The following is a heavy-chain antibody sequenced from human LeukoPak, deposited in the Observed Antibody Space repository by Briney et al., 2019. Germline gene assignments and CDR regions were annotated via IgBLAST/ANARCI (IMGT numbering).Heavy chain of an antibody. V-gene: IGHV4-59*08. CDR2: IHYNGYT. Sequence: SETLSLTCTVSGGSISSYYWSWIRQPPGKGLEWIAYIHYNGYTNYNPSLKSRVTISVDTSKDQFSLKLSSVTAADTAVYYCARHLDYYGSGTYEYWGQGTLVTVSS. CDR1: GGSISSYY. CDR3: ARHLDYYGSGTYEY. J-gene: IGHJ4*02. D-gene: IGHD3-10*01.